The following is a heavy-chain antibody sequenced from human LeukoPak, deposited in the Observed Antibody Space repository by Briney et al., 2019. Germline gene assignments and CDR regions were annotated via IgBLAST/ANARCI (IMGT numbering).Heavy chain of an antibody. CDR1: GLTFTNTYW. CDR3: ARGGTYSSGWYFDY. Sequence: PGGSLRLSCAVSGLTFTNTYWISWVRQAPGKGLEWLANIKQDGSGKYYVDFVKGRFTISRDNAKNSLDLQMNSLRAEDTAVYYCARGGTYSSGWYFDYWGQGTLVTVSS. J-gene: IGHJ4*02. V-gene: IGHV3-7*01. CDR2: IKQDGSGK. D-gene: IGHD6-19*01.